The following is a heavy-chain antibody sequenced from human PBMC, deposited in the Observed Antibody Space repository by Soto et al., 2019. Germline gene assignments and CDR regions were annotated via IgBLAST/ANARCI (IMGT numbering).Heavy chain of an antibody. CDR1: GFTFSSYA. CDR3: ARVNTGIAAAGTMRVYFDY. J-gene: IGHJ4*02. D-gene: IGHD6-13*01. CDR2: ISYDGSNK. V-gene: IGHV3-30-3*01. Sequence: PGGSLRLSCAASGFTFSSYAMHWVRQAPGKGLEWVAVISYDGSNKYYADSVKGRFTISRDNSKNTLYLQMNSLRAEDTAVYYCARVNTGIAAAGTMRVYFDYWGQGTLVTVSS.